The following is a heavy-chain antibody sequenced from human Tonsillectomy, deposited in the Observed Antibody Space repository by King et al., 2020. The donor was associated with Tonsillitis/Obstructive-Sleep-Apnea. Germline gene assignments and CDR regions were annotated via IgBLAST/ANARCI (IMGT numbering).Heavy chain of an antibody. D-gene: IGHD3-9*01. CDR1: GGSIGSSRYY. J-gene: IGHJ6*03. CDR3: ARHAPDMDNYYYYMDV. Sequence: QLQESGPGLVKPSETLSLSCTVSGGSIGSSRYYWGWIRQPPGKGLEWIGTIYYNGDTYYNPSLKSRVTVSIDTSENQFSLKLTSVTAADTAVYYCARHAPDMDNYYYYMDVWGKGTTVTVSS. V-gene: IGHV4-39*01. CDR2: IYYNGDT.